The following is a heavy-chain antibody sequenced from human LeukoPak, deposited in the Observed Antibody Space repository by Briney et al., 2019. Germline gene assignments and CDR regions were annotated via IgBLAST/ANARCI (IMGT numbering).Heavy chain of an antibody. CDR3: ARGHIGPVVRGVLRN. CDR1: GGSFSGYY. J-gene: IGHJ4*02. V-gene: IGHV4-34*01. CDR2: INHSGST. D-gene: IGHD3-10*01. Sequence: SETLSLTCAVYGGSFSGYYWSWIRQPPGKGLEWIGEINHSGSTNYNPSLKSRVTISVDTSKNQFSLKLSSVTAADTAVYYCARGHIGPVVRGVLRNWGQGTLVTVSS.